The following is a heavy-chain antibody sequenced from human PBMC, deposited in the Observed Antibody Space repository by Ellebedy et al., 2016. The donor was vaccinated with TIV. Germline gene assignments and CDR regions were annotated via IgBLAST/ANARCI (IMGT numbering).Heavy chain of an antibody. CDR2: IYHSGST. Sequence: SETLSLXXTVSGYSISSGYYWGWIRQPPGKGLEWIGSIYHSGSTYYNPSLKSRVTISVDTSKNQFSLKLSSVTAADTAVYYCARARYYDYVWGSYRYRNNTNYFDYWGQGTLVTVSS. D-gene: IGHD3-16*02. J-gene: IGHJ4*02. CDR3: ARARYYDYVWGSYRYRNNTNYFDY. V-gene: IGHV4-38-2*02. CDR1: GYSISSGYY.